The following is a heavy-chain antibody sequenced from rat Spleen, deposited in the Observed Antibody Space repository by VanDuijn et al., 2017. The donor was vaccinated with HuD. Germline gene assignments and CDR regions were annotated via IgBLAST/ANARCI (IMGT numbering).Heavy chain of an antibody. CDR2: ISYDGGST. J-gene: IGHJ3*01. D-gene: IGHD1-2*01. CDR3: TTDRDYYSSYIPRFAY. Sequence: EVQLVESGGGLVQPGRSMKLSCAASGFTFSNYGMAWVRQAPKKGLEWVAYISYDGGSTYYRDSVKGRFTISRDNAKSTLYLQMDSLRSEDTATYYCTTDRDYYSSYIPRFAYWGQGTLVTVSS. V-gene: IGHV5-20*01. CDR1: GFTFSNYG.